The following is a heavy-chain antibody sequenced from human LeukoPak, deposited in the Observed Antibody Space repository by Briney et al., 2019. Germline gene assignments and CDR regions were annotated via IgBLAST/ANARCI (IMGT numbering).Heavy chain of an antibody. V-gene: IGHV1-24*01. CDR2: FDPEDGET. CDR1: GYTLTGLS. Sequence: EASVKVSCKVSGYTLTGLSMHWVRQAPGKGLEWMGGFDPEDGETIYAQKFQGRVTMTEDTSTDTAYMELSSLRSEDTAVYYCAKDLLYYYGSGSSFDYWGQGTLVTVSS. D-gene: IGHD3-10*01. J-gene: IGHJ4*02. CDR3: AKDLLYYYGSGSSFDY.